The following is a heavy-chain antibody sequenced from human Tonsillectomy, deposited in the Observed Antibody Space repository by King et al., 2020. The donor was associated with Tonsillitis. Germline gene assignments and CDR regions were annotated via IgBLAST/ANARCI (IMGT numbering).Heavy chain of an antibody. V-gene: IGHV4-39*02. J-gene: IGHJ5*02. CDR3: ARDPGYSRGFDP. D-gene: IGHD3-22*01. CDR1: GGSISSTSYY. Sequence: QLQESGPGLVKPSDTLSLTCAVSGGSISSTSYYWAWIRQPPGKGPEWIASIYYDGTTYYNPSLQIRLTISVVTTRNQFSLRLSSVTAAYTAVYYCARDPGYSRGFDPWGQGMLVTVSS. CDR2: IYYDGTT.